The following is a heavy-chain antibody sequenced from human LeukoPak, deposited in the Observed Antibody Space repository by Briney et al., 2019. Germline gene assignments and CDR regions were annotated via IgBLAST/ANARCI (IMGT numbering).Heavy chain of an antibody. Sequence: SVKASCKASGYSFTGYYMHWVRQAPGQGLEWMGWINPNSGGTKYAQKFKGRVTMTRDTSISTAYMELSRLRSDDTAVYYCARVDTAMVAGGGDYWGQGTLVTVSS. V-gene: IGHV1-2*02. J-gene: IGHJ4*02. CDR3: ARVDTAMVAGGGDY. CDR1: GYSFTGYY. D-gene: IGHD5-18*01. CDR2: INPNSGGT.